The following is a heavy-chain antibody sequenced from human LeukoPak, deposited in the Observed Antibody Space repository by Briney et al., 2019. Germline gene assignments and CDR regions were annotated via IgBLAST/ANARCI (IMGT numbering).Heavy chain of an antibody. V-gene: IGHV3-23*01. J-gene: IGHJ6*03. D-gene: IGHD1-26*01. CDR3: AREGGPSGSYLSYYYYYMDV. CDR1: GFTFSSYG. CDR2: ISGSGGST. Sequence: GGTLRLSCAASGFTFSSYGMSWVRQAPGKGLEWVSAISGSGGSTYYADSVKGRFTISRDNSKNTLYLQMNSLRAEDTAVYYCAREGGPSGSYLSYYYYYMDVWGKGTTVTVSS.